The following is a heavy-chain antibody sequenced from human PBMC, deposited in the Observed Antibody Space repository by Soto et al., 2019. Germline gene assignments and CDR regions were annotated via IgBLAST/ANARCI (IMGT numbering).Heavy chain of an antibody. CDR2: IIPIFGTA. V-gene: IGHV1-69*06. Sequence: QVQLVQSGAEVKNPGSSVKVSCKASGGTFSSYAISWVRQAPGQGLEWMGGIIPIFGTANYAQKFQGRVTITADKSTSTAYMELSSLRSEDTAVYYCARDPSYYYDSSGWGFDYWGQGTLVTVSS. CDR1: GGTFSSYA. D-gene: IGHD3-22*01. J-gene: IGHJ4*02. CDR3: ARDPSYYYDSSGWGFDY.